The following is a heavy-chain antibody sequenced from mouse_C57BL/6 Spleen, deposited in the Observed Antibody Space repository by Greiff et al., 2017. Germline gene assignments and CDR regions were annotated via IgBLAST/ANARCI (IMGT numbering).Heavy chain of an antibody. D-gene: IGHD2-5*01. J-gene: IGHJ4*01. CDR2: IYPGDGDT. V-gene: IGHV1-82*01. CDR1: GFAISSSW. CDR3: AREDSNYGIHAMDY. Sequence: VQLLQSGPELVKPGASVKISCKASGFAISSSWMNWVKQRPGKGLEWIGRIYPGDGDTNYNGKFKGKATLTADKSSSTAYLQLSSLTSEDTAVYFCAREDSNYGIHAMDYWGKGTSVTVSS.